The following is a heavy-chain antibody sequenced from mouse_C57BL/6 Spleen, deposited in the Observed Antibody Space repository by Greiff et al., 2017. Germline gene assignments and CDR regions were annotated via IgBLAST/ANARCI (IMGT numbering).Heavy chain of an antibody. J-gene: IGHJ1*03. CDR3: TRDNYGSRWYFDV. V-gene: IGHV5-9-1*02. D-gene: IGHD1-1*01. Sequence: EVKLMESGEGLVKPGGSLKLSCAASGFTFSSYAMSWVRQTPEKRLEWVAYISSGGDYIYYADTVKGRFTISRDNARNTLYLQMSSLKSEDTAMYYCTRDNYGSRWYFDVWGTGTTVTVSS. CDR1: GFTFSSYA. CDR2: ISSGGDYI.